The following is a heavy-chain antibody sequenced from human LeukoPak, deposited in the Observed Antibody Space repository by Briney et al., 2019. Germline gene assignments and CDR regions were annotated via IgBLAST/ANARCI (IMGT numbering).Heavy chain of an antibody. CDR1: GYSFTSYW. Sequence: GESLQISCKGSGYSFTSYWISWVRQVPGKGLEWMGRIDPSDSYTNYSPSFQGHVTISADKSISTAYLQWSSLKASDTAMYYCARHDIVVVPAAIDAFDIWGQGTMVTVSS. J-gene: IGHJ3*02. D-gene: IGHD2-2*01. CDR3: ARHDIVVVPAAIDAFDI. CDR2: IDPSDSYT. V-gene: IGHV5-10-1*01.